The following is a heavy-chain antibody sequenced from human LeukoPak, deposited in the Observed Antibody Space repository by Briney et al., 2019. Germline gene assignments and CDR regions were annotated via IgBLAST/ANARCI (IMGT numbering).Heavy chain of an antibody. CDR3: AKDRSDNKTWYAGSH. CDR2: ISGSGDST. D-gene: IGHD2-8*01. J-gene: IGHJ4*02. CDR1: GFTFRTYA. Sequence: PGGSLSLSCAASGFTFRTYAMSWVRQAPGKGLEWVSAISGSGDSTYCADSVKGRFTISRDNSWNTLFLQMNSLRDGDTAVYYCAKDRSDNKTWYAGSHWGQGTLVTVSS. V-gene: IGHV3-23*01.